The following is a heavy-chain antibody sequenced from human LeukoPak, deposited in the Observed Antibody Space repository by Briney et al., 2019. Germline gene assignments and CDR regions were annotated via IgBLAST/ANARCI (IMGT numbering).Heavy chain of an antibody. Sequence: GGSLRLSCAASGFTFSSYPMRWVRQAPGKGLEHVSVINTNGQTSDYANSVKGRFTISRDNSKNTLYLQMGRLRPEDMAVYYCVREGYGVGGAYDYWGQGTLVTVSS. D-gene: IGHD1-26*01. J-gene: IGHJ4*02. CDR3: VREGYGVGGAYDY. V-gene: IGHV3-64*01. CDR2: INTNGQTS. CDR1: GFTFSSYP.